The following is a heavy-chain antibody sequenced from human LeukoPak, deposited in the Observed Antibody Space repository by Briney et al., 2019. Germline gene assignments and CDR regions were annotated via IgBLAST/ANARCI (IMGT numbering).Heavy chain of an antibody. J-gene: IGHJ4*02. CDR2: ISGSGDST. Sequence: PGGSLRLSCSASGFIFRHYAVNWVRQSPGKGLEWVSGISGSGDSTYYADSVKGRFTVSRDNSKNTLYLQMDSLRAEDTAVYYCAKSRSGYALFDYWGQGTLVTVSS. CDR1: GFIFRHYA. CDR3: AKSRSGYALFDY. V-gene: IGHV3-23*01. D-gene: IGHD5-12*01.